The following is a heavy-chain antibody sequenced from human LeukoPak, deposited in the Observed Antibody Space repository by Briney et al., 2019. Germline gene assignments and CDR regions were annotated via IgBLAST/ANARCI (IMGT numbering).Heavy chain of an antibody. Sequence: GASVKVSCKASGYTFTGYYMHWVRQAPGQGLEWMGWINPNSGGTNYAQEFQGWVTMTRDTSISTAYMELSRLRSDDTAVYYCARDIAGTTGLGADAFDIWGQGTMVTVSS. CDR2: INPNSGGT. V-gene: IGHV1-2*04. J-gene: IGHJ3*02. CDR3: ARDIAGTTGLGADAFDI. D-gene: IGHD1-20*01. CDR1: GYTFTGYY.